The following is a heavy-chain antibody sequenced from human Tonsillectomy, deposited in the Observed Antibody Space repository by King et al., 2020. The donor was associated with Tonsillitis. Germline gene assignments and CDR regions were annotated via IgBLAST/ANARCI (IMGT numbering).Heavy chain of an antibody. V-gene: IGHV3-21*01. CDR2: ISSSSTYI. Sequence: VQLVESGGGLVKPGQSLRLSCAASGFTISIYSITWVRQAPGEGLGWVASISSSSTYIYYTYAVRGRFTISRDNADNSVHLQMNSLRVEDTAVYYCVRDNYDYWSEYYFTRGMDVWGQGTTVTVTS. CDR1: GFTISIYS. J-gene: IGHJ6*02. D-gene: IGHD3-3*01. CDR3: VRDNYDYWSEYYFTRGMDV.